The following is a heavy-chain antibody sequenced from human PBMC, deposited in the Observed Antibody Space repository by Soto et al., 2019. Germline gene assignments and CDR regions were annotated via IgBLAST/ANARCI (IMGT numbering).Heavy chain of an antibody. CDR3: ARPTVTSAEYFQH. V-gene: IGHV4-39*01. CDR2: IYYSGST. D-gene: IGHD4-17*01. CDR1: GGSISSGGYY. Sequence: SETLSLTCTVSGGSISSGGYYWSWIRQHPGKGLEWIGYIYYSGSTYYNPSLKSRVTISVDTSKNQFSLKLSSVTAVDTAVYYCARPTVTSAEYFQHWGQGTLVTVSS. J-gene: IGHJ1*01.